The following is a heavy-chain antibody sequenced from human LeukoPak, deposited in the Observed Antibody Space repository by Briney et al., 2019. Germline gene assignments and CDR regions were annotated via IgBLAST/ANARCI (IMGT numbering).Heavy chain of an antibody. CDR3: ARVVVVPAAIVDY. V-gene: IGHV4-59*12. CDR1: GGSISSFY. CDR2: IYHSGST. J-gene: IGHJ4*02. D-gene: IGHD2-2*01. Sequence: SETLSLTCTVSGGSISSFYWSWIRQPPGKGLEWIGYIYHSGSTYYNPSLKSRVTISVDRSKNQFSLKLSSVTAADTAVYYCARVVVVPAAIVDYWGQGTLVTVSS.